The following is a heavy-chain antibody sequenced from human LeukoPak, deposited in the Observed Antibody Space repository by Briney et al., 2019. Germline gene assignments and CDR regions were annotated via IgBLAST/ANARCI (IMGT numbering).Heavy chain of an antibody. Sequence: GGSLRLSCAASGFTFSSYAMSWVRQAPGKGLEWVSAISGSGGSTYYADSVKGRFTISRDNSKNTLYLQMGSLRAEDMAVYYCARDYCSSTSCLLDYWGQGTLVTVSS. CDR1: GFTFSSYA. V-gene: IGHV3-23*01. D-gene: IGHD2-2*01. J-gene: IGHJ4*02. CDR3: ARDYCSSTSCLLDY. CDR2: ISGSGGST.